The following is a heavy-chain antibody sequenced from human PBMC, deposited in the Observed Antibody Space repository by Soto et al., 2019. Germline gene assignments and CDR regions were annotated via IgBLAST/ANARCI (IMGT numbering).Heavy chain of an antibody. CDR3: ARVQAVSAPDAFDI. Sequence: ASVKVSCKASNYTFTSYGISWVRQAPGKGLEWVGWTSAYKGNTDYAQKFQGRVIMTTDTSTSTAYMELRSLRSDDTAVYYCARVQAVSAPDAFDIRGQGTMGT. V-gene: IGHV1-18*01. CDR2: TSAYKGNT. J-gene: IGHJ3*02. D-gene: IGHD6-19*01. CDR1: NYTFTSYG.